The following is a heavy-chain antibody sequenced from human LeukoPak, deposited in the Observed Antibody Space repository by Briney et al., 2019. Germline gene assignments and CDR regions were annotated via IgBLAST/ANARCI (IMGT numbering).Heavy chain of an antibody. CDR3: AREGSSDWFDP. V-gene: IGHV1-46*01. CDR1: GYIFTSGY. J-gene: IGHJ5*02. D-gene: IGHD3-10*01. Sequence: GASVKVSCKTSGYIFTSGYVHWVRQAPGQGLEWMGIINPSGGSTTYAQKFQGRVTMTRGTSTSTVYMELSSLRSDDTAVYYCAREGSSDWFDPWGQGTLVTVSS. CDR2: INPSGGST.